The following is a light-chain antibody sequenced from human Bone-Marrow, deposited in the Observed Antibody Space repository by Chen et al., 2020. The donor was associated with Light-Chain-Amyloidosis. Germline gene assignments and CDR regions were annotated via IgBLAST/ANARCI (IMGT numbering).Light chain of an antibody. CDR2: AAS. V-gene: IGKV1-9*01. J-gene: IGKJ3*01. Sequence: DILLTQSPSFLSASLGDRVTITCRASQGITNYLAWYQQKPGKAPNLLIYAASTLQSGVPSRFSGSGSGTEFTLTISSLQPEDFATYYCQQLNSFPCSTFGPGIKVDIK. CDR3: QQLNSFPCST. CDR1: QGITNY.